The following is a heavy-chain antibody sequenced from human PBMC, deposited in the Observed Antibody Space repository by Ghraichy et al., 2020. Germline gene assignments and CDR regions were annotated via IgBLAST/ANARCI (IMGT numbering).Heavy chain of an antibody. CDR2: TYYRSKWYN. CDR3: ARVYRQISGTFLWSVGAFDI. D-gene: IGHD3-16*01. CDR1: GDSISSTSVA. J-gene: IGHJ3*02. V-gene: IGHV6-1*01. Sequence: SQTLSLTCDISGDSISSTSVAWNWIRQSPSRGLEWLGRTYYRSKWYNDYAGSLKSRMVIKSDTSKNQFSLQLNSVTPEDTAMYYCARVYRQISGTFLWSVGAFDIWGQGTLVTVSS.